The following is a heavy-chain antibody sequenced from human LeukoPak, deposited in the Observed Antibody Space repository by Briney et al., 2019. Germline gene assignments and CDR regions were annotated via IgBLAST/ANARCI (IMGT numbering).Heavy chain of an antibody. V-gene: IGHV1-18*04. J-gene: IGHJ5*02. CDR2: ISAYNGNT. CDR1: GYTFTSYG. Sequence: ASVKVSCKASGYTFTSYGISWVRQAPGQGLEWMGWISAYNGNTNYAQKLQGRVTMTTDTSTSTAYMELRSLRSDDTAVYYCARGMNYDILTGYLNWFDPWGQGTLVTASS. CDR3: ARGMNYDILTGYLNWFDP. D-gene: IGHD3-9*01.